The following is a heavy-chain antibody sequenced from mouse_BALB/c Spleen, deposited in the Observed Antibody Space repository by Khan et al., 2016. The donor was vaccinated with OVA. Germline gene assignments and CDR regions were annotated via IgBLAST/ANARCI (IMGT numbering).Heavy chain of an antibody. D-gene: IGHD2-14*01. CDR2: MNPNNGGT. V-gene: IGHV1-18*01. J-gene: IGHJ2*01. Sequence: VQLQQSGPELVKPGASVKIPCKASGYTFTDYNMDWVKQSHGKSLEWIGDMNPNNGGTIYNQKFKGKATLTVDKSSSTAYMELRSLTSEDTAVYDCERKEDRYGGGFDEWGQGTTRTVS. CDR1: GYTFTDYN. CDR3: ERKEDRYGGGFDE.